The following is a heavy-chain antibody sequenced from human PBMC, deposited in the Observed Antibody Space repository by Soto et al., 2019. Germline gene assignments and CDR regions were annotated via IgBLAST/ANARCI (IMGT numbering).Heavy chain of an antibody. CDR2: IYWDDDK. D-gene: IGHD3-3*02. CDR1: GFSLSTSEMG. CDR3: AHRGGSTLAFDY. J-gene: IGHJ4*02. Sequence: QITLKESGPTLVKPTQTLTLTCTFSGFSLSTSEMGVGWIRQPPGKALEWLALIYWDDDKRYRPSLKSRLTITKDTSKNQVVLTMTNMDPVDTATYYCAHRGGSTLAFDYWGQGTLVTVSS. V-gene: IGHV2-5*02.